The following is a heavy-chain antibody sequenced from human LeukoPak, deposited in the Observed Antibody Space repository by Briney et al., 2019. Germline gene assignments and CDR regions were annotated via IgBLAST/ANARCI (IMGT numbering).Heavy chain of an antibody. CDR1: GFTFSSYW. D-gene: IGHD5-24*01. Sequence: PGGSLRLSCAASGFTFSSYWMSWVRQAPGKGLEWVANIKQDGSDKCYVVSLKARFTNSRDNAKNSMYLQMNSLRAEDTAVYYCARHRRWRRDRYNWYFDYWGQGTLVTVSS. CDR2: IKQDGSDK. V-gene: IGHV3-7*01. J-gene: IGHJ4*02. CDR3: ARHRRWRRDRYNWYFDY.